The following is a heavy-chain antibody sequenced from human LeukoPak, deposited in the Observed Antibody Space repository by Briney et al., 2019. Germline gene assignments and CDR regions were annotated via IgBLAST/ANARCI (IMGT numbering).Heavy chain of an antibody. J-gene: IGHJ6*04. Sequence: SETLSLTCAVYGGSFSAYYWSWIRQPPGKGLEGIGEINLSRSTNYNPSLKSRVTISVDTSKNQFALKLSTVTAADTGVYYCARDCSSSMCYFYYYGMDVWGKGTTVTVSS. V-gene: IGHV4-34*01. CDR1: GGSFSAYY. CDR3: ARDCSSSMCYFYYYGMDV. CDR2: INLSRST. D-gene: IGHD2-2*01.